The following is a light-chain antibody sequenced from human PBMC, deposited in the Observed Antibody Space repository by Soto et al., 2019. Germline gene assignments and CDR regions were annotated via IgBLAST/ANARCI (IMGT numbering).Light chain of an antibody. J-gene: IGKJ1*01. V-gene: IGKV3-20*01. CDR2: GAS. Sequence: EIVSTQSPGTPSLSQGERATLSCRSSQSGSNNYLAWYQQKPGQAPRLLIYGASNRATGIPDRFSGSGSGTDFTLTISRLEPEDVAVYYCQQYGSSGTVGQGTKVEIK. CDR1: QSGSNNY. CDR3: QQYGSSGT.